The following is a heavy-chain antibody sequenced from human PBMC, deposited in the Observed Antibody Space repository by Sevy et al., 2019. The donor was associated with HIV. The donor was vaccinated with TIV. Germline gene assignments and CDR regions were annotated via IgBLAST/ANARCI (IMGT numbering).Heavy chain of an antibody. CDR3: ARNPRGKSYFDN. CDR1: GFTFTNYA. CDR2: INVVNGDT. J-gene: IGHJ4*02. V-gene: IGHV1-3*01. Sequence: ASVKVSCKTSGFTFTNYAIHWVRQAPGQRLEWMGWINVVNGDTRYSQTFHDRITITRDTSATTAYMELSSLTSEDMALYYCARNPRGKSYFDNWGQGTLVTVPS.